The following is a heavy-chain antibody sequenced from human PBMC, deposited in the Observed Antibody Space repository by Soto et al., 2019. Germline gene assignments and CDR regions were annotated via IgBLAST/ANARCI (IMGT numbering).Heavy chain of an antibody. J-gene: IGHJ4*02. CDR1: GFTFGDYA. CDR2: IRSKAYGGTT. CDR3: TRVGISYDIFTGYYPFDY. D-gene: IGHD3-9*01. Sequence: EVQLVESGGGLVQPGRSLRLSCTASGFTFGDYAMSWVRQAPGKGLEWVGFIRSKAYGGTTEYAASVKGRFTISRDDSKSIAYLQMNSLKTEDTAVYYCTRVGISYDIFTGYYPFDYWGQGTLVTVSS. V-gene: IGHV3-49*04.